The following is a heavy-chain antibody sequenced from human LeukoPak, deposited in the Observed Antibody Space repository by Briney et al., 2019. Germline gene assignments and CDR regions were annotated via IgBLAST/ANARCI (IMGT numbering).Heavy chain of an antibody. Sequence: ASVKVSCKASGGTFSSYAISWVPQAPSQALEWMGWINPNSGGTNYAQKFQGRVTITRHTSISTAYMELSRLRSDDTAVYYCARLDDYYGSGSALWGQGTLVTVSS. CDR2: INPNSGGT. J-gene: IGHJ4*02. CDR3: ARLDDYYGSGSAL. CDR1: GGTFSSYA. V-gene: IGHV1-2*02. D-gene: IGHD3-10*01.